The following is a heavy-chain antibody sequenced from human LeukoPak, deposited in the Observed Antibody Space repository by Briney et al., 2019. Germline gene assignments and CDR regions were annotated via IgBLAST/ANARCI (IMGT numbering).Heavy chain of an antibody. Sequence: ASVKVSCKTSGYTFTSYDINGVRQATGKGREWMGWMNPNRGYTGFAQKFQGRGTMTSDTSISTAYMELSSLRSEDTAVYYCVRVYGAIDYWGQGTLVTVSS. CDR3: VRVYGAIDY. CDR2: MNPNRGYT. V-gene: IGHV1-8*01. J-gene: IGHJ4*02. D-gene: IGHD4-17*01. CDR1: GYTFTSYD.